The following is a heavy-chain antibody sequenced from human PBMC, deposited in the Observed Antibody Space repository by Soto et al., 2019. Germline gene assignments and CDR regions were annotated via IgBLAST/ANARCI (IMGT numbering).Heavy chain of an antibody. CDR1: GFTFSSYS. V-gene: IGHV3-48*02. CDR3: ARDSGEGYYYYGMDV. Sequence: PGGSLRLSCAASGFTFSSYSMNWVRQAPGKGLEWLSYISSSSNTIFYADSVKGRFTISRDNAKNSLYLQMNSLRDEDTAVYYCARDSGEGYYYYGMDVWGQGTTVTVSS. CDR2: ISSSSNTI. D-gene: IGHD4-17*01. J-gene: IGHJ6*02.